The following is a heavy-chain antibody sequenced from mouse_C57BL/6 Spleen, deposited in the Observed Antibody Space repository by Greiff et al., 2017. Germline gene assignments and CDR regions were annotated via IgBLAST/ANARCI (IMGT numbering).Heavy chain of an antibody. D-gene: IGHD1-1*01. V-gene: IGHV1-80*01. J-gene: IGHJ4*01. CDR1: GYAFSSYW. CDR3: ARGGYYYGSSYYAMDY. CDR2: IYPGDGDT. Sequence: VQLQQSGASVKISCKASGYAFSSYWMNWVKQRPGKGLEWIGQIYPGDGDTNYNGKFKGKATLTADKSSSTAYMQLSSLTSEDSAVYFCARGGYYYGSSYYAMDYWGQGTSVTVSS.